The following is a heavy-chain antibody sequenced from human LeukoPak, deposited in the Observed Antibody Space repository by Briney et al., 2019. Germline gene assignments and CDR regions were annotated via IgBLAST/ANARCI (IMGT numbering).Heavy chain of an antibody. CDR2: IWYDGTNK. CDR1: EFTFSNHG. J-gene: IGHJ4*02. D-gene: IGHD6-19*01. Sequence: GGSLRLSCTASEFTFSNHGMHWVRQAPGKGLEWVAVIWYDGTNKYYADSVKGRFTISRDNSKNTLYLQMNSLRAEDTAVYYCVRDPNSSGWSTPFDYWGQGTLVTVSS. V-gene: IGHV3-33*01. CDR3: VRDPNSSGWSTPFDY.